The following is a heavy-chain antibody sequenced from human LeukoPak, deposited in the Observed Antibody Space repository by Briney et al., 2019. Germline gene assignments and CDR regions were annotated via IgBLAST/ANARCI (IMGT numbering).Heavy chain of an antibody. D-gene: IGHD6-13*01. Sequence: PSETLSLTCTVSGGSISSYYWSWIRQPPGKGLEWIGYIYYSGSTNYNPSLKSRVTISVDTSKNRFSLKLSSVTAADTAVYYCARARAPYSSSWQYYFDYWGQGTLVTVSS. CDR1: GGSISSYY. CDR2: IYYSGST. V-gene: IGHV4-59*01. J-gene: IGHJ4*02. CDR3: ARARAPYSSSWQYYFDY.